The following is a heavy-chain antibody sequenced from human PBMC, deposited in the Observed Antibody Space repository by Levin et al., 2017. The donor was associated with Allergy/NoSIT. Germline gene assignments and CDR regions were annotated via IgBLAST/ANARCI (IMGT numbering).Heavy chain of an antibody. CDR3: ARDSSSWYNAFDI. J-gene: IGHJ3*02. D-gene: IGHD6-13*01. CDR2: IYSGGST. Sequence: GESLKISCAASGFTVSSHYMSWVRQAPGKGLEWVSVIYSGGSTYYADSVKGRFTISRDNSKNTLYLQMNSLRAEDTAVYYCARDSSSWYNAFDIWGQGTMVTVSS. CDR1: GFTVSSHY. V-gene: IGHV3-66*01.